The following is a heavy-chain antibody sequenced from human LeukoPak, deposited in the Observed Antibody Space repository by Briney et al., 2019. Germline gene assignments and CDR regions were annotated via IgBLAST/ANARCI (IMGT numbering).Heavy chain of an antibody. CDR3: SRGGYSYEYYYYYYYMDV. D-gene: IGHD5-18*01. V-gene: IGHV1-8*01. CDR1: GYTFTSYD. Sequence: ASVKVSCKASGYTFTSYDINWVRQATGQGLEWMGWINPHSGNTRYAQKFQGRVTMTRNTSISTAYMELSSLRSEDTAVYYCSRGGYSYEYYYYYYYMDVWGKGTTVTVSS. CDR2: INPHSGNT. J-gene: IGHJ6*03.